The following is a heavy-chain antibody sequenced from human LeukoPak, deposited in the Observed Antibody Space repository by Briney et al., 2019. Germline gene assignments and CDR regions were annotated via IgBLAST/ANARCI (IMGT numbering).Heavy chain of an antibody. V-gene: IGHV3-9*03. D-gene: IGHD2-15*01. CDR2: ISWNSANI. J-gene: IGHJ1*01. CDR3: VKDTSGASQYFQY. Sequence: KAGGSLRLSCAAFGFTFDNYVMHWVRQAPGKGLEWVSSISWNSANIAYADSVKGRFTISRDNAKNSLYLQMNSLRPEDMALYYCVKDTSGASQYFQYWGHGTVVTVSS. CDR1: GFTFDNYV.